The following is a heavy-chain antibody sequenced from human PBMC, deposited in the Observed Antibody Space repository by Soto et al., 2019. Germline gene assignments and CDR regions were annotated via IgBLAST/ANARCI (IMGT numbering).Heavy chain of an antibody. V-gene: IGHV1-18*01. Sequence: QVQLVQSGGEVKKPGASVKVSCKASRYTFTTSGVSWVRQAPGQGLEWMGWVSGYNGNTKYEEKIHDRVTMTTDTSTSTAYLELRSLTTDDTAVYYCARAGELPYYYYGMDVWGQGTTVIVSS. CDR1: RYTFTTSG. D-gene: IGHD1-7*01. CDR2: VSGYNGNT. CDR3: ARAGELPYYYYGMDV. J-gene: IGHJ6*02.